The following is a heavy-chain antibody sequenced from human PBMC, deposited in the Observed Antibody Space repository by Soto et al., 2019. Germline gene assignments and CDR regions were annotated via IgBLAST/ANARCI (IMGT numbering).Heavy chain of an antibody. CDR2: IIPIFGTA. V-gene: IGHV1-69*12. CDR3: ASQDGDYGSPYYYYGMDV. CDR1: GGTFSSYA. D-gene: IGHD4-17*01. Sequence: QVQLVQSGAEVKKPGSSVKVSCKASGGTFSSYAISWVRQAPGQGLEWMGGIIPIFGTANYAQKFQGRVTITADESTSTAYMELSSLRSEDTAVYYCASQDGDYGSPYYYYGMDVWGQGTTVTVSS. J-gene: IGHJ6*02.